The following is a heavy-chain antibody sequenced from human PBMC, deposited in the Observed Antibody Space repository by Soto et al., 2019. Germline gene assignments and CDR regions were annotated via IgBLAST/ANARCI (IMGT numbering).Heavy chain of an antibody. Sequence: ALGVTSEDLGSRRILQLTRKGLEWVSGINWNTVNIAYADSVKGRSTICRDNGKNPLYLQMNSLKTEDTALYYCARGSHGEYGGNSYLEFWGKGSLVTVSS. J-gene: IGHJ4*02. V-gene: IGHV3-9*01. CDR3: ARGSHGEYGGNSYLEF. D-gene: IGHD4-17*01. CDR1: GVTSEDLG. CDR2: INWNTVNI.